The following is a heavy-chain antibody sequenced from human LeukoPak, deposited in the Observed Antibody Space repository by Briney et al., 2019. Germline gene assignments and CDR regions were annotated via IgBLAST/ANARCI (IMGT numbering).Heavy chain of an antibody. V-gene: IGHV1-18*01. CDR1: GYTFTSYG. CDR3: ARDRREYIAAAGPPDFDY. J-gene: IGHJ4*02. Sequence: ASVKVSCRASGYTFTSYGISWVRQAPGQGLEWMGWISAYNGNTNYAQKLQGRVTMTTDTSTSTAYMELRSLRSDDTAVYYCARDRREYIAAAGPPDFDYWGQGTLVTVSS. D-gene: IGHD6-13*01. CDR2: ISAYNGNT.